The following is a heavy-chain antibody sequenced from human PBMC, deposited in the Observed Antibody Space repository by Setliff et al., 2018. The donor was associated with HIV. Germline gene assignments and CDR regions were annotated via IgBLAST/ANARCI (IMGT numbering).Heavy chain of an antibody. CDR3: AKRYGTFGDLDGMDV. CDR1: GFTFSSYA. Sequence: GGSLRLSCVASGFTFSSYAMTWVRQAPGKGLEWVSTISASRHTTYYAESVKGRFTVSRDNSQNTLSLRMNSLGTDDTAVYFCAKRYGTFGDLDGMDVWGPGTAVTVSS. D-gene: IGHD3-10*01. CDR2: ISASRHTT. V-gene: IGHV3-23*01. J-gene: IGHJ6*02.